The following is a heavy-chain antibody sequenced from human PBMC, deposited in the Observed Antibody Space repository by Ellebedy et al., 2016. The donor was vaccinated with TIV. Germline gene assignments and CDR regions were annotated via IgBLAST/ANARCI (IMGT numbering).Heavy chain of an antibody. CDR1: GFTFSSYA. J-gene: IGHJ4*02. Sequence: GGSLRLXCAASGFTFSSYAMHWVRQAPGKGLEWVAVISYDGSNKYYADSVKGRFTISRDNSKNTLYLQMNSLRAEDTAVYYCARGNLWFGEYPLDYWGQGTLVTVSS. V-gene: IGHV3-30*04. D-gene: IGHD3-10*01. CDR2: ISYDGSNK. CDR3: ARGNLWFGEYPLDY.